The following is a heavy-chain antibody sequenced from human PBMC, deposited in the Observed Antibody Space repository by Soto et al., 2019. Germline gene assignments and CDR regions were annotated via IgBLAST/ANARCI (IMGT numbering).Heavy chain of an antibody. D-gene: IGHD3-10*02. Sequence: QVQLVQSGAEVKKPGASVKVSCKASGYTFTSYGITWVRQAPGQGLEWMGWSSGYNGDIKYAQKFQGRVTMTADTSTSTAYMELRSLRSDDTAIYFCARDGPLMSDRNWFDPWGQGTLVTVSS. CDR2: SSGYNGDI. V-gene: IGHV1-18*01. CDR1: GYTFTSYG. J-gene: IGHJ5*02. CDR3: ARDGPLMSDRNWFDP.